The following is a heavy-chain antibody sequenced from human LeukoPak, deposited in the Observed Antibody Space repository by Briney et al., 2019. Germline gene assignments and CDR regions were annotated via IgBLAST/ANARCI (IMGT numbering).Heavy chain of an antibody. D-gene: IGHD3-10*01. CDR3: ARGHKVRGVMIGY. Sequence: ASVKVSCKASGYTFTSYDINWVRHATGQGLEWMGWMNPNSGNTGYAQKFQGRVTMTRNTSVSTAYMELSSLRSEDTAVYYCARGHKVRGVMIGYWGQGTLVTVSS. V-gene: IGHV1-8*01. CDR2: MNPNSGNT. J-gene: IGHJ4*02. CDR1: GYTFTSYD.